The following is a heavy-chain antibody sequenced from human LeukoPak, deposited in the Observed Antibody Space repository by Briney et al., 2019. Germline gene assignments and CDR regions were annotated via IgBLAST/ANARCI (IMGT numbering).Heavy chain of an antibody. CDR3: ARELGSNWFDP. Sequence: VASVKVSCKASGGTFSSYAISWVRQAPGQGLAWMGGIIPIFGTANYAQKFQGRVTITTDESTSTAYMELSSLRSEDTAVYYCARELGSNWFDPWGQGTLVTVSS. D-gene: IGHD3-10*01. CDR1: GGTFSSYA. J-gene: IGHJ5*02. V-gene: IGHV1-69*05. CDR2: IIPIFGTA.